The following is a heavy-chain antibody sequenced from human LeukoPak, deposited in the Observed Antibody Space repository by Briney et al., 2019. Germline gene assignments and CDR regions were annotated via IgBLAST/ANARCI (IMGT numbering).Heavy chain of an antibody. J-gene: IGHJ4*02. D-gene: IGHD2-15*01. CDR1: GGSISGSY. Sequence: SSETLSLTCSVSGGSISGSYWTWIRQPPGKGLEWIGYIYYSGSTNYNPSLKSRVTISVDTSKNQFSLKLSSVTAADTAVYYCARRHCSSGSCYVDNWGQGTLVTVSS. CDR3: ARRHCSSGSCYVDN. V-gene: IGHV4-59*01. CDR2: IYYSGST.